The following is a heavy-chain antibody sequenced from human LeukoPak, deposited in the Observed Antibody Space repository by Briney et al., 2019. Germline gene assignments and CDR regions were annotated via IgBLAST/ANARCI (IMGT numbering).Heavy chain of an antibody. J-gene: IGHJ5*02. V-gene: IGHV4-39*01. CDR1: GGSISSYY. CDR3: ARHTTGYNWFDP. CDR2: IYYSGST. Sequence: PSETLSLTCTVSGGSISSYYWGWIRQPPGKGLEWIGSIYYSGSTYYNPSLKSRVTISVDTSKNQFSLKLSSVTAADTAVYYCARHTTGYNWFDPWGQGTLVTVSS. D-gene: IGHD4-11*01.